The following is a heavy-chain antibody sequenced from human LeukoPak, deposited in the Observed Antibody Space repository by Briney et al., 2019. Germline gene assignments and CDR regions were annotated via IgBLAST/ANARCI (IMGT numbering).Heavy chain of an antibody. Sequence: GASVKVSCKASGYTFTVHYLHWVREAPGQGLEWMGRINPNSGDTVYAQKFQGRVTMTGDTSISTTYVELSRLRSDDTAVYYCAREEDYVADYWGQGTLVTVSS. CDR3: AREEDYVADY. CDR2: INPNSGDT. J-gene: IGHJ4*02. V-gene: IGHV1-2*06. D-gene: IGHD3-10*02. CDR1: GYTFTVHY.